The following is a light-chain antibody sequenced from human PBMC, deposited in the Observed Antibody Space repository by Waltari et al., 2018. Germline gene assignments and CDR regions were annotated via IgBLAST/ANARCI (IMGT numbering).Light chain of an antibody. CDR1: RSVGNSY. CDR2: GAS. CDR3: QQYDTSPYT. J-gene: IGKJ2*01. Sequence: ETVLTQSPGTLSLSPGARATPSCRASRSVGNSYLAWYQQKPGQTPRLLIYGASTRATGIPDRFSGSESGTDFTLTISRLEPEDFAVYFCQQYDTSPYTFGQGTKLEIK. V-gene: IGKV3-20*01.